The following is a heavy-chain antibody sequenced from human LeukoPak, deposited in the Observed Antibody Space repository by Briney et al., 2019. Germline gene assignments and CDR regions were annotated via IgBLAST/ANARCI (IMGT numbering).Heavy chain of an antibody. D-gene: IGHD6-6*01. CDR3: ARGLASRSSIAARPGSSYYYYYYMDV. CDR1: GGSISVTNYY. Sequence: SETLSLTCIVSGGSISVTNYYWSWIRQPPGKGLEWLGEINHRGSTNYNPSLKSRVTISVDTSKNQFSLKLSSVTAADTAVYYCARGLASRSSIAARPGSSYYYYYYMDVWGKGTTVTVSS. J-gene: IGHJ6*03. CDR2: INHRGST. V-gene: IGHV4-34*01.